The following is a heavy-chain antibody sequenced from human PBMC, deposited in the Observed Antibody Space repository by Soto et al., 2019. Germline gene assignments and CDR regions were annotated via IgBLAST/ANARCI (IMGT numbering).Heavy chain of an antibody. Sequence: GSLRLSCTASGFTFSENYMSWIRQAPGKGLEWVSYISSTSSTIFYADSVKGRFSISRDNAQNSLYLQMSSLRAEDTAVYFCARDAPHYDFWSGYPAHYFDYWGQGIQVTVSS. CDR2: ISSTSSTI. D-gene: IGHD3-3*01. CDR3: ARDAPHYDFWSGYPAHYFDY. J-gene: IGHJ4*02. CDR1: GFTFSENY. V-gene: IGHV3-11*01.